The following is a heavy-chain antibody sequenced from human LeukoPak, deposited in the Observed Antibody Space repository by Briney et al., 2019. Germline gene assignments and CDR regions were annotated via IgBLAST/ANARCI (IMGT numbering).Heavy chain of an antibody. J-gene: IGHJ4*02. CDR2: INHSGST. V-gene: IGHV4-38-2*02. CDR1: GYSISSGYY. CDR3: ARAGGWYVYYFDY. Sequence: PSETLSLTCTVSGYSISSGYYWGWIRQPPGKGLEWIGEINHSGSTNYNPSLKSRVTISVDTSKNQFSLKLSSVTAADTAVYYCARAGGWYVYYFDYWGQGTLVTVSS. D-gene: IGHD6-19*01.